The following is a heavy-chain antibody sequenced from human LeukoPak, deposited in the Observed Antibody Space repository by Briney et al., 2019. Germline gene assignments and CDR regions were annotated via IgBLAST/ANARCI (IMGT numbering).Heavy chain of an antibody. Sequence: PSETLSLTCTVSGGSISSHYWSWIRQPPGKGLEWIGYIYYSGSTNYNPSLKSRVTISVDTSKNQFSLKLSSVTAADTAVYYCARSLKVLLRYSSGCGWFDPWAREPWSPSPQ. V-gene: IGHV4-59*11. D-gene: IGHD6-19*01. CDR1: GGSISSHY. CDR3: ARSLKVLLRYSSGCGWFDP. CDR2: IYYSGST. J-gene: IGHJ5*02.